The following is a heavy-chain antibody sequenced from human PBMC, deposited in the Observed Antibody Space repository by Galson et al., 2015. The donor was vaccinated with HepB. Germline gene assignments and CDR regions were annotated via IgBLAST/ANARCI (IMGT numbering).Heavy chain of an antibody. J-gene: IGHJ6*02. V-gene: IGHV3-21*01. CDR3: ARREATTYYYAMDV. CDR2: INSAGSYI. CDR1: GSTFSDYT. Sequence: SLRLSCAASGSTFSDYTYNWVRQAPGKGLEWVSYINSAGSYIFYADSVKGRFTISRDNAKNSLYLQMNSLRAEDTAVYYCARREATTYYYAMDVWGQGTTVTVAS. D-gene: IGHD5-12*01.